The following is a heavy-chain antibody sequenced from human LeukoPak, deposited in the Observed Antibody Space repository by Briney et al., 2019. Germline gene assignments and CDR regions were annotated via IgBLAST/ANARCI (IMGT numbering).Heavy chain of an antibody. CDR2: INPSGGST. Sequence: GASVKVSCKASGYTFTSYYMHWVRQAPGQGFEWMGIINPSGGSTRYAQKFQDRVNMTRDTSTSTVYMKLSSLRSEDTAVYYCARGGDSSGYYYPNAAYWGQGTPVTVSS. CDR3: ARGGDSSGYYYPNAAY. CDR1: GYTFTSYY. J-gene: IGHJ4*02. D-gene: IGHD3-22*01. V-gene: IGHV1-46*01.